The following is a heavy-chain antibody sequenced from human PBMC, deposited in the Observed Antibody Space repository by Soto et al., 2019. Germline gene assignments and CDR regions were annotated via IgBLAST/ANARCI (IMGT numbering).Heavy chain of an antibody. CDR1: GFTFSSYA. D-gene: IGHD5-12*01. CDR2: ISGSGGST. CDR3: AKGTHDSGYDWGLSFDY. Sequence: GGSLRLSCAASGFTFSSYAMSWVRQAPGKGLEWVSAISGSGGSTYYADSVKGRFTISRDNSKNTLYLQMNSLRAEDTAVYYCAKGTHDSGYDWGLSFDYWGQGTLVTVSS. J-gene: IGHJ4*02. V-gene: IGHV3-23*01.